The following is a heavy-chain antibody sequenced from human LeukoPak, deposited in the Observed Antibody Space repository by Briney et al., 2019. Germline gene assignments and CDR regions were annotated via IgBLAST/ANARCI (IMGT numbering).Heavy chain of an antibody. CDR3: ARDVTNYYDSSGYFDY. J-gene: IGHJ4*02. D-gene: IGHD3-22*01. V-gene: IGHV1-18*01. CDR1: GYTFTSYG. CDR2: ISAYSGNT. Sequence: ASVKVSCKASGYTFTSYGISWVRQAPGQGLEWMGWISAYSGNTNYAQKLQGRVTMTTDTSTSTAYMELRSLRSDDTAVYYCARDVTNYYDSSGYFDYWGQGTLVTVSS.